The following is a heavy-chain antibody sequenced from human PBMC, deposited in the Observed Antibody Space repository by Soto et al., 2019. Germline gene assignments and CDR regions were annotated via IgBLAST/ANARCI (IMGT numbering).Heavy chain of an antibody. CDR1: GLTGANGW. Sequence: GGSLSLSCAVSGLTGANGWINWLRPAPGKGLEWVGRIKSKSDGGTTDFAALVKDRFTISRDESKNTVYLQMNSLKTEDTAVYFCGWGAAYFYESWGQGTLVTVSS. D-gene: IGHD3-16*01. J-gene: IGHJ4*02. CDR2: IKSKSDGGTT. V-gene: IGHV3-15*07. CDR3: GWGAAYFYES.